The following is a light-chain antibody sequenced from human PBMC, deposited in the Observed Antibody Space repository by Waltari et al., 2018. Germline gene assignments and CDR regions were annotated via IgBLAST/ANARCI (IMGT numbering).Light chain of an antibody. CDR1: QTIGRS. Sequence: DTVVTQSPATLSVSPGERATLSCRTSQTIGRSLAWYQQKPGQAPRLVIYGASIRATGIPARFSGSGSETEFALTISGLQSEDFAVYYCQQYNNWPPGTFGQGTKVEI. J-gene: IGKJ1*01. V-gene: IGKV3-15*01. CDR3: QQYNNWPPGT. CDR2: GAS.